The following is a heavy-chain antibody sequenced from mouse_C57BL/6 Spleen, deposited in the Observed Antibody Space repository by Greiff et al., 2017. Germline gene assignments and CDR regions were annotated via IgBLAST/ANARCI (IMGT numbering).Heavy chain of an antibody. V-gene: IGHV1-72*01. CDR1: GYTFTSYW. CDR2: FHPNSGGT. CDR3: ARWGNIYYCDY. Sequence: QVQLQQSGAELVKPGASVKLSCKASGYTFTSYWMHWVKQRPGRGLEWIGRFHPNSGGTKYNEKFKIKATLTVDKPSSTSYMQLSSLTTEVTAVDYCARWGNIYYCDYWGQGTTLTVSS. D-gene: IGHD2-1*01. J-gene: IGHJ2*01.